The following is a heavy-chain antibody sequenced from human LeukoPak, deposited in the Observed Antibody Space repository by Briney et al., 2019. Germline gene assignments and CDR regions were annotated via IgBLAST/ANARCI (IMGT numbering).Heavy chain of an antibody. CDR2: IKQDGREK. CDR3: ARGVGELSWVPNDAFDI. J-gene: IGHJ3*02. Sequence: GGSLRLSCAASGFTFSSYWMSWVRQAPGKGLEWVANIKQDGREKYYVDSVKGRFTISRDNAKNSLYLQMNSLRAEDTAVYYCARGVGELSWVPNDAFDIWGQGTMVTVSS. V-gene: IGHV3-7*01. D-gene: IGHD3-10*01. CDR1: GFTFSSYW.